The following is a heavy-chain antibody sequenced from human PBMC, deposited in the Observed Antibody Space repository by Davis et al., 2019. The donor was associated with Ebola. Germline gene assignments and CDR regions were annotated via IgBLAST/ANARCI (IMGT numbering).Heavy chain of an antibody. CDR3: VKEGFGF. J-gene: IGHJ4*02. Sequence: PGGSLRLSCAASGFTFSSYGIHWVRQAPGKGLEWVAFIRNDGSDKYYADSVKGRFTISRDNSKNMMCLQMNSLRGEDTAVYYCVKEGFGFWGQGTLVTVSS. CDR1: GFTFSSYG. V-gene: IGHV3-30*02. CDR2: IRNDGSDK.